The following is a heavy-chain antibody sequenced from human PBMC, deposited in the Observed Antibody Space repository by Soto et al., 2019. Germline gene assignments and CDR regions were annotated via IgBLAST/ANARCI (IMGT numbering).Heavy chain of an antibody. Sequence: QVQLVQSGAGVKKPGSSVKVSCKASGGTFSSYTISWVRQAPGQGLEWMGRIIPILGIANYAQKFQGRVTITADKSTSTAYMELSSLRSEDTAVYYCASVAVVVPAASLSFDYWGQGTLVTVSS. D-gene: IGHD2-2*01. CDR1: GGTFSSYT. CDR2: IIPILGIA. CDR3: ASVAVVVPAASLSFDY. J-gene: IGHJ4*02. V-gene: IGHV1-69*02.